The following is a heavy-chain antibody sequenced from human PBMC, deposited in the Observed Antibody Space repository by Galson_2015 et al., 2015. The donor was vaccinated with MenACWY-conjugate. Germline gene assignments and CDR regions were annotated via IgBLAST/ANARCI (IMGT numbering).Heavy chain of an antibody. CDR1: GFTVSSNY. D-gene: IGHD6-19*01. V-gene: IGHV3-66*02. Sequence: SLRLSCAASGFTVSSNYMSWVRQAPGKGLEWVSVIYSGGSTYYADSVKGRFTISRDNSKNTLYLQMNSLRAEDTAVYYCAREQIAVAGSFDYWGQGTLVTVSS. CDR3: AREQIAVAGSFDY. CDR2: IYSGGST. J-gene: IGHJ4*02.